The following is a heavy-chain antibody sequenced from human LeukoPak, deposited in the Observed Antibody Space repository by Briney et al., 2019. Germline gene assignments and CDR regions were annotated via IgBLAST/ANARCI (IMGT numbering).Heavy chain of an antibody. V-gene: IGHV3-23*01. J-gene: IGHJ6*03. Sequence: PGGSLRLSCTASGFTFGDYAMSWFRQAPGKGLEWVSVISGSGGSTYYADSVKGRFTISRDNSKNTLYLQMNSLRAEDTAVYYCDREEYYYYMDVWGKGTTVTVSS. CDR3: DREEYYYYMDV. CDR2: ISGSGGST. D-gene: IGHD2/OR15-2a*01. CDR1: GFTFGDYA.